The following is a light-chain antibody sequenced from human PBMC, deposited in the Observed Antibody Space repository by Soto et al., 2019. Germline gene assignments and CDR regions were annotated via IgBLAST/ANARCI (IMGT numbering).Light chain of an antibody. J-gene: IGKJ1*01. CDR3: QQYDTYGT. Sequence: DIQMTQSPSSLSASVGDRVTITCRASQDISNDLAWFQRKPGKAPKSLISAASSLQSGVPSKLSGSGSGTDFTLTISSLQPEDFATYYCQQYDTYGTFGQGTKVEIK. V-gene: IGKV1-16*02. CDR2: AAS. CDR1: QDISND.